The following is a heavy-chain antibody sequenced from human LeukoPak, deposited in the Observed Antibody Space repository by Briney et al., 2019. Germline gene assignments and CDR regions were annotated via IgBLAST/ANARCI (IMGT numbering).Heavy chain of an antibody. CDR2: ISIYSGNT. CDR3: AREGSLAFDP. Sequence: ASVKVSCKASGYTFTSHGLSWARQAPGQGLEWMGWISIYSGNTNYAQKFQDRISMTTDTSTSTAYTELRSLKSDDTAVYYCAREGSLAFDPWGQGTLVTVSS. CDR1: GYTFTSHG. V-gene: IGHV1-18*01. J-gene: IGHJ5*02.